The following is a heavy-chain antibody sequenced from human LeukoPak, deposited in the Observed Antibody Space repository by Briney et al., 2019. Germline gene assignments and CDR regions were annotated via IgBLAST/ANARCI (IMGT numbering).Heavy chain of an antibody. J-gene: IGHJ4*02. Sequence: PSETLSLTCTVSGGSISSYYWSWIRQPPGKGLEWIGYIYYSGSTNYNPSLKSRVTISVDKSKNQLSLKLSCMAGADTAGDYCARDRGEDYVWGSYRLFDYWGQGTLVTVSS. V-gene: IGHV4-59*01. CDR2: IYYSGST. CDR1: GGSISSYY. CDR3: ARDRGEDYVWGSYRLFDY. D-gene: IGHD3-16*02.